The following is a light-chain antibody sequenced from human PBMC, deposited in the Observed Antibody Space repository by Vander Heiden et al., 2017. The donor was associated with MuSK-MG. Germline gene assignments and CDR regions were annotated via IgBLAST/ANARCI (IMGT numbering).Light chain of an antibody. CDR1: KLGDKY. J-gene: IGLJ2*01. Sequence: SYELTQPPSVSVSPGQTASITCSGDKLGDKYACWYQQKPGQSPVRVIYQDSKRPSGIPERFSGSNSGKTPTLTISGTQAMDEADYYCQAWDSSTVVFGGGTKLTVL. CDR2: QDS. V-gene: IGLV3-1*01. CDR3: QAWDSSTVV.